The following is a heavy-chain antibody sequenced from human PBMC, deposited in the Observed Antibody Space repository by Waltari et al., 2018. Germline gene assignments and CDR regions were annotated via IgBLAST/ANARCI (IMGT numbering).Heavy chain of an antibody. D-gene: IGHD1-26*01. CDR1: GFTFAAFG. J-gene: IGHJ4*02. V-gene: IGHV3-23*01. CDR2: VRNDGDNT. CDR3: AKGRGPLSIQGWE. Sequence: EVQLLESGGGLVQPGGSLRLSCAPSGFTFAAFGMGWVRQAPGKGLEWVSAVRNDGDNTFYADSVKGRFTISRDNSKNTLYLQMNSLRAEDTATYYCAKGRGPLSIQGWEWGQGTLVTVSS.